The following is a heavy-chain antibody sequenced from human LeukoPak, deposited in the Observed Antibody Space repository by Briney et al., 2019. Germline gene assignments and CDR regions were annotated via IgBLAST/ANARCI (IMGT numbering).Heavy chain of an antibody. CDR1: GGSISSYS. CDR2: IKQDGSEK. Sequence: QPSETLSLTCTVSGGSISSYSWSWVRQAPGKGLEWVANIKQDGSEKYYVDSVKGRFTISRDNAKNSLYLQMNSLRAEDTAVYYCARDRRGFYAFDIWGQGTMVTVSS. V-gene: IGHV3-7*03. J-gene: IGHJ3*02. D-gene: IGHD5-12*01. CDR3: ARDRRGFYAFDI.